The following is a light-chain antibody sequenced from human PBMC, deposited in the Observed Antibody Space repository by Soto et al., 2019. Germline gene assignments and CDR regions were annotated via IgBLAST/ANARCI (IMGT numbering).Light chain of an antibody. V-gene: IGKV1-33*01. CDR3: QLYKNVILT. J-gene: IGKJ4*01. Sequence: DIKMTQSPSSLSASVGDSVTLTRQASEDVSDYVNWYQQKPGRAPKLLIYDASKLETGVPSRFSGSGSGTDFTFTIRDLQPEDFATYYCQLYKNVILTFGGGTRVDI. CDR2: DAS. CDR1: EDVSDY.